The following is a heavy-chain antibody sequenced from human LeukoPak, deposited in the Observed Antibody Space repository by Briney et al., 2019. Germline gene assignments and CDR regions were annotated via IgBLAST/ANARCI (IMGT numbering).Heavy chain of an antibody. CDR2: INTAGNTR. J-gene: IGHJ3*02. D-gene: IGHD3-22*01. Sequence: RGSLKLSCAASGFTFTDYFMRWIRQAPGQRQEWVAYINTAGNTRYYADSMKGRFTISRDNAKNSLYLQMNTLRAEDTAVYYCARATYDSSAVDAFDIWGQGTMVTVSP. CDR3: ARATYDSSAVDAFDI. CDR1: GFTFTDYF. V-gene: IGHV3-11*01.